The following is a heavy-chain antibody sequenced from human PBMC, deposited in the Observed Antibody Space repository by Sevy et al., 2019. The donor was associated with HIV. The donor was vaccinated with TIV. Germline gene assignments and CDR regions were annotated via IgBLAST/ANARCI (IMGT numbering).Heavy chain of an antibody. CDR3: ARFWGSRYSKKYYGMDV. J-gene: IGHJ6*02. CDR2: IKQDGSEK. V-gene: IGHV3-7*01. Sequence: GGSLRLSCAASGFTFSSYWMSWVRQAPGKGLEWVANIKQDGSEKYYVDSVKGRFTISRDNAKNSQYLQMNSLRAEDTAVYYCARFWGSRYSKKYYGMDVWGQGTTVTVSS. D-gene: IGHD6-13*01. CDR1: GFTFSSYW.